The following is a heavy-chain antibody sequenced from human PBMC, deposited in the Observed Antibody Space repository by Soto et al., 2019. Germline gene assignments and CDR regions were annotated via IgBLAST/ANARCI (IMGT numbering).Heavy chain of an antibody. CDR1: GGSISSYY. CDR2: IYYSGST. CDR3: ARRYGYYFDY. V-gene: IGHV4-59*08. D-gene: IGHD4-17*01. J-gene: IGHJ4*02. Sequence: SSETLSLTCTVSGGSISSYYWSWIRQPPGKGLEWIGYIYYSGSTNYNPSLKSRVTISVDTSKNQLSPKLSSVTAADTAVYYCARRYGYYFDYWGQGTLVTVSS.